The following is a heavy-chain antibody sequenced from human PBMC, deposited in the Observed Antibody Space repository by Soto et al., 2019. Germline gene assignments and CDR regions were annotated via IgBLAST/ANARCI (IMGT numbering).Heavy chain of an antibody. CDR3: AQGCWCGYDLGDS. CDR1: GFNFNTYG. J-gene: IGHJ4*02. CDR2: ISDDGSST. D-gene: IGHD5-12*01. V-gene: IGHV3-30*18. Sequence: VQLVESGGGVVQPGRSLRLYCTASGFNFNTYGIPCVRQAPGKGLEWVAVISDDGSSTYYADSVKGRFTISRDNSKNMLYLRANSLVIEDWAVYYCAQGCWCGYDLGDSWGKGTMVTVSS.